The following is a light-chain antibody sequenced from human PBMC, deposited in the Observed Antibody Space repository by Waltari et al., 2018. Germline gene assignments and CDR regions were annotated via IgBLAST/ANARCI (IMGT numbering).Light chain of an antibody. CDR1: QSVSSN. Sequence: SCRASQSVSSNLAWYQQKSGQSPRLLVYGASTRATGIPARFSGSGSGTEFTLTISSLQSEDFAVYFCQQNNICPFTFGGGTKVEIK. CDR2: GAS. V-gene: IGKV3-15*01. CDR3: QQNNICPFT. J-gene: IGKJ4*01.